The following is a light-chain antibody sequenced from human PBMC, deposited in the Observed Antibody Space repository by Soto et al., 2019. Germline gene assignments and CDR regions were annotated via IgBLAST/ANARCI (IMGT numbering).Light chain of an antibody. CDR3: QQYGNSRT. J-gene: IGKJ1*01. CDR2: GAS. V-gene: IGKV3-20*01. Sequence: ETVLTQSPGTLSLSPGERATLSCRASQSVSSSYLAWYQQKPGQAPRLLIYGASSRATGIPDRVSGSGSGTDFTLTISRLEPEDFAVYYCQQYGNSRTFGQGTKVEIK. CDR1: QSVSSSY.